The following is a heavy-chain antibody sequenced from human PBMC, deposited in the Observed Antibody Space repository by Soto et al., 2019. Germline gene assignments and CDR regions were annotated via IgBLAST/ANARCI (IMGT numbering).Heavy chain of an antibody. Sequence: EVQLLESGGGLVQPGGSLRLSCAASGFTFNNYAMTWVRQAPGKGLEWVSAISGGGDTTSYADSVKGRFTVSREGSKNTLKLQMSSLRAEDTALYYCAKGRGGSGSLTPRVDFWGQGTLVTVSS. J-gene: IGHJ4*02. CDR3: AKGRGGSGSLTPRVDF. V-gene: IGHV3-23*01. CDR1: GFTFNNYA. D-gene: IGHD3-10*01. CDR2: ISGGGDTT.